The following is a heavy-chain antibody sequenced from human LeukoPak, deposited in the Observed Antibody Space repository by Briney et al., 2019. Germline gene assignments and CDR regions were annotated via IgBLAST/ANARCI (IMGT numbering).Heavy chain of an antibody. J-gene: IGHJ4*02. CDR2: IRYDGINK. CDR3: ARRPPYCGGECYLIDY. D-gene: IGHD2-21*01. V-gene: IGHV3-30*02. CDR1: GFTFSNFG. Sequence: GGSLRLSCAASGFTFSNFGMHWVRQAPGKGLEWVAFIRYDGINKYYGDSVKGRFTVSRDNSKTALYLQMNSLRVEDTAVYYCARRPPYCGGECYLIDYWGQGTLVTVSS.